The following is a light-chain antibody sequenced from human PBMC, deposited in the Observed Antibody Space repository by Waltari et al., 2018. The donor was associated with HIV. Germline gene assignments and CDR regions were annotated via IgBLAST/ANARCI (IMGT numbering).Light chain of an antibody. J-gene: IGKJ1*01. CDR3: QQADGIPWT. CDR2: ASS. V-gene: IGKV1-12*01. CDR1: NAIISW. Sequence: DIHMTQSPFFVSASVGETVTITCRASNAIISWLTWYQQRPGAAPKLLIYASSTLQSGVPTRFSGGSSGSNFTIPISSVQREARETYFCQQADGIPWTFGQGTKVEMK.